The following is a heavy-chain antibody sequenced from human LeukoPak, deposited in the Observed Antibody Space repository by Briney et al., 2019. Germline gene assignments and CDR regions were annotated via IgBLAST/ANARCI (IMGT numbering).Heavy chain of an antibody. CDR2: ISYDGSNK. J-gene: IGHJ4*02. CDR1: GFTFSSYA. Sequence: GRSLRLSCAASGFTFSSYAMHWVRQAPGKGLEWVAVISYDGSNKYYADSVKGRFTISRDNSKNTVHLQMNSLRAEDTAVYYCAREGYSRTFDYWGQGTLVTVSS. CDR3: AREGYSRTFDY. V-gene: IGHV3-30*14. D-gene: IGHD6-13*01.